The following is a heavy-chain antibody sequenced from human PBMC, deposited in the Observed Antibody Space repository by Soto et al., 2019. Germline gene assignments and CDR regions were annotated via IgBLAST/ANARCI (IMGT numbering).Heavy chain of an antibody. CDR1: GGSISSSSYY. D-gene: IGHD2-15*01. V-gene: IGHV4-39*01. CDR2: IYYSGST. CDR3: ARLEVAATLFDY. J-gene: IGHJ4*02. Sequence: QLQLQESGPGLVKPSETLSLTCTVSGGSISSSSYYWGWIRQPPGKGLEWIGSIYYSGSTYYNPSLKSRVTISVDTSKNQFSLKLSSVTAADTAVYYCARLEVAATLFDYWGQGTLVTVSS.